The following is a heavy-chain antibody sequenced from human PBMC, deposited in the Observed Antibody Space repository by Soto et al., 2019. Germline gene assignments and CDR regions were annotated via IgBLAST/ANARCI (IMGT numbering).Heavy chain of an antibody. Sequence: PATLSLTCTGSAGSISSYYWSWVRQQPVKGREWIGYIYYSGSTNYNPSLKSRVTISVDTSKNQFSLKLSSVTAADTAVYYCARGVYVTIFGVVISNWFDPWGQGTLVTGSS. CDR2: IYYSGST. D-gene: IGHD3-3*01. J-gene: IGHJ5*02. CDR3: ARGVYVTIFGVVISNWFDP. V-gene: IGHV4-59*01. CDR1: AGSISSYY.